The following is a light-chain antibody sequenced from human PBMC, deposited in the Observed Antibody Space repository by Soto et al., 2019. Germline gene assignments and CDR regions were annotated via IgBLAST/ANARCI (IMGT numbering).Light chain of an antibody. CDR1: QSVSSNY. Sequence: EIVLTQSPCTLSLSPGERATLSCRASQSVSSNYLAWYQQKLGQAPRLLIYGASNRATGIPDRFSGSGSGTDFTLTISRLEPEDFAVYYCQQFGTSHWAFGQGTKVDIK. J-gene: IGKJ1*01. V-gene: IGKV3-20*01. CDR3: QQFGTSHWA. CDR2: GAS.